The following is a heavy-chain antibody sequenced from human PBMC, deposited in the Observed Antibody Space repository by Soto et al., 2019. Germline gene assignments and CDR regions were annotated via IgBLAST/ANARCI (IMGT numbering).Heavy chain of an antibody. Sequence: QVHLVQSGAEVKKPGASVKVSCKASGYTATSYAVHWVRHAPGQRLEWMGWINAGSGDTKSSQKFQGRVTITRDTSSSTAYMELSGLTSEDTAIYYCAMGAYDFWGGYQHFDSWGQGSLVTVST. V-gene: IGHV1-3*01. CDR3: AMGAYDFWGGYQHFDS. D-gene: IGHD3-3*01. J-gene: IGHJ4*02. CDR2: INAGSGDT. CDR1: GYTATSYA.